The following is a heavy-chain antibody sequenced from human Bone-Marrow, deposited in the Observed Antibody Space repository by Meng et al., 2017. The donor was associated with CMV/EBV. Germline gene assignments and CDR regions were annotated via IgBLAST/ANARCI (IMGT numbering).Heavy chain of an antibody. CDR2: IYYSGST. V-gene: IGHV4-39*07. J-gene: IGHJ6*02. CDR1: GGSISSCSYY. D-gene: IGHD3-3*01. Sequence: SETLSLTCTASGGSISSCSYYWGWIRQPPGKGLEWIGSIYYSGSTYYNPSLKSRVTISVDTSKNQFSLKLSSVTAADTAMYYCARGYYAFWSGGGLDDWGQGTMVTVSS. CDR3: ARGYYAFWSGGGLDD.